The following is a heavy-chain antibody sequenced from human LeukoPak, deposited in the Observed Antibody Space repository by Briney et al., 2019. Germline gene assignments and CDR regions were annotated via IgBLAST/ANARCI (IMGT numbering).Heavy chain of an antibody. Sequence: SETLSLTCTVSGGSISSYYWSWIRQPAGKGLEWIGRIYTSGSTNYNPSLKSRVTMSVDTSKNQFSLKLSSVTAADTAVYYCARDGGYGDPYYFDYWGQGTLVTVSS. V-gene: IGHV4-4*07. CDR3: ARDGGYGDPYYFDY. J-gene: IGHJ4*02. CDR2: IYTSGST. D-gene: IGHD4-17*01. CDR1: GGSISSYY.